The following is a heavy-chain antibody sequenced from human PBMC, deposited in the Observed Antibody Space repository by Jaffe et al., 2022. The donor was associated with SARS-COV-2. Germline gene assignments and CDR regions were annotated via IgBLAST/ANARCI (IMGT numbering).Heavy chain of an antibody. J-gene: IGHJ4*02. CDR3: ARGRGLPNGDFGYYFDY. D-gene: IGHD4-17*01. V-gene: IGHV4-34*01. CDR1: GGSFSGYY. CDR2: INHSGST. Sequence: QVQLQQWGAGLLKPSETLSLTCAVYGGSFSGYYWSWIRQPPGKGLEWIGEINHSGSTNYNPSLKSRVTISVDTSKNQFSLKLSSVTAADTAVYYCARGRGLPNGDFGYYFDYWGQGTLVTVSS.